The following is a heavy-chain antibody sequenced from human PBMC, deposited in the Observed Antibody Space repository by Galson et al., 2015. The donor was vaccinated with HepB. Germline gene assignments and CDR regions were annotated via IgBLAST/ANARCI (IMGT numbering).Heavy chain of an antibody. CDR2: ISAYNGNT. CDR1: GYTFTSYG. V-gene: IGHV1-18*04. CDR3: ARRAYDYVWGSYRGVYYYYGMDV. D-gene: IGHD3-16*02. J-gene: IGHJ6*02. Sequence: SVKVSCKASGYTFTSYGISWVRQAPGQGLEWMGWISAYNGNTNYAQKLQGRVTMTTDTSTSTAYMELRSLRSDDTAVYYCARRAYDYVWGSYRGVYYYYGMDVWGQGTTVTVSS.